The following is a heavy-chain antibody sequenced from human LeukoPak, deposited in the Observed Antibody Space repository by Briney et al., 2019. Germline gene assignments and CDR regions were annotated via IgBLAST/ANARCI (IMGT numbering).Heavy chain of an antibody. CDR2: ISSSSLTI. V-gene: IGHV3-48*02. J-gene: IGHJ4*02. CDR1: GFSFSALS. Sequence: GGSLRLSCAASGFSFSALSMNWVRQAPGKGLEWISYISSSSLTIYQADSVKGRFTISRDNAKNSLYLQMDSLRDEDTGVYYCARDTNYYGSGSYDGYYFDYWGQGTLVTVSS. D-gene: IGHD3-10*01. CDR3: ARDTNYYGSGSYDGYYFDY.